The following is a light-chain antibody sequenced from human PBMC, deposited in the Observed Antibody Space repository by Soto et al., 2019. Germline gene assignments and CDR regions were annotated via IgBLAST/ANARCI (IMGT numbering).Light chain of an antibody. CDR1: QTIGSW. V-gene: IGKV1-5*01. CDR2: DAS. Sequence: DIQMTQSPSTLSGSVGDRVTITCRASQTIGSWLAWYQQKPGKAPKLLIYDASSLESGVPSRFSGSGSGTEFTLTISSLQPDDFATYYCQQYNSYPWTFGQGTKVDIK. CDR3: QQYNSYPWT. J-gene: IGKJ1*01.